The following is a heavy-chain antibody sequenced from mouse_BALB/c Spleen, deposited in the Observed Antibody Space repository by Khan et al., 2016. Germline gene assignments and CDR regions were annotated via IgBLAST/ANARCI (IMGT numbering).Heavy chain of an antibody. J-gene: IGHJ3*01. CDR3: ARDGAGYGYAD. CDR2: ISTYYGDA. Sequence: QVQLQQSGAELVRPGVSVKISCKGSGYTFTDYAMYWVKQSHAKSLEWIGVISTYYGDASYNQKFKGKATMTVDKSSSTAYMELARLTSEDSAISYWARDGAGYGYADWGQGAPVTVSA. CDR1: GYTFTDYA. D-gene: IGHD2-14*01. V-gene: IGHV1S137*01.